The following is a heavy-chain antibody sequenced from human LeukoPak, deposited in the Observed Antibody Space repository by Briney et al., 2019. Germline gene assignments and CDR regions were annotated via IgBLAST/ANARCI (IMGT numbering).Heavy chain of an antibody. D-gene: IGHD2-15*01. V-gene: IGHV3-7*01. CDR3: ANLDPYCSGGRCP. Sequence: GGSLRLSCIASGFTLSTSWMSWVRQAPGEGVEWVANINQDSSEKLYVDSMKGRFTISRDNAKNSLYLQMNSLTAEDTAVYYCANLDPYCSGGRCPWGQGTLVSVSS. CDR1: GFTLSTSW. CDR2: INQDSSEK. J-gene: IGHJ5*02.